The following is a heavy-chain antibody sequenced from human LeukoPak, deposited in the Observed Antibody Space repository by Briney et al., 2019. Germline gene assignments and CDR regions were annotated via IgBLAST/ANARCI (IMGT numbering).Heavy chain of an antibody. Sequence: ASVKVSCKVSGYTLTELSMHWVRQALGKGLEWMGGFDPEDGETIYAQKFQGRVTMTEDTSTDTAYMELSSLRSENTAVYYCATGATDHYANFDYWGQGTLVTVSS. D-gene: IGHD4-17*01. CDR3: ATGATDHYANFDY. CDR1: GYTLTELS. CDR2: FDPEDGET. V-gene: IGHV1-24*01. J-gene: IGHJ4*02.